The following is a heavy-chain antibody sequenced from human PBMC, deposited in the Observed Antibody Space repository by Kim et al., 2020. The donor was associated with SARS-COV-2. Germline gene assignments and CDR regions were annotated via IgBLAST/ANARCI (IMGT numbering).Heavy chain of an antibody. J-gene: IGHJ6*02. Sequence: DPVKGRFTITRGNAQNSLYLQKNSLRAEDTAVYYCARDDSSSWYPLYGMDVWGQGTTVTVSS. D-gene: IGHD6-13*01. CDR3: ARDDSSSWYPLYGMDV. V-gene: IGHV3-11*05.